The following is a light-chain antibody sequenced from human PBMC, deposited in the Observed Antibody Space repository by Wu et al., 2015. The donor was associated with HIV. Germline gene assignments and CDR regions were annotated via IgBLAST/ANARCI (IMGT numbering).Light chain of an antibody. CDR3: QQSYSSPFD. CDR2: DAS. V-gene: IGKV1-39*01. CDR1: QRIGRY. Sequence: DIQMTQSPSSLSASVGDRVSITCRASQRIGRYLNWYQHKPGKAPKLLIYDASSLQSGVPSRFSGSGFGTDFTLSISSLQPEDFATYYCQQSYSSPFDFGPGTKVDIK. J-gene: IGKJ3*01.